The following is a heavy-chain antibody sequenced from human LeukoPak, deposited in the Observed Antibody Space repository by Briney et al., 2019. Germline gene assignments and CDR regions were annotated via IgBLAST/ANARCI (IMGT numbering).Heavy chain of an antibody. CDR1: GDSISSSSYY. Sequence: SETLSLTCTVSGDSISSSSYYWGRIRQPPGKGLEWIGSFYYSGSTYYNPSLKSRVTISVDTSKNQFSLNLTSVTAADTAVYYCARYPYYYFDYWGQGTLVTVSS. V-gene: IGHV4-39*01. CDR3: ARYPYYYFDY. D-gene: IGHD3-10*01. CDR2: FYYSGST. J-gene: IGHJ4*02.